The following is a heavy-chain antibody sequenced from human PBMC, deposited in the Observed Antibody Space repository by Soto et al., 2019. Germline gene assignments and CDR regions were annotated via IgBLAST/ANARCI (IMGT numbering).Heavy chain of an antibody. CDR2: ISYDGSNK. D-gene: IGHD6-19*01. Sequence: GESLKISCAASGFTFSSYAMHWVRQAPGKGLEWVAVISYDGSNKYYADSVKGRFTISRDNSKNTLYLQMNSLRAEDTAVYYCARCSSSGWYLFYFDYWGQGTLVTVSS. CDR3: ARCSSSGWYLFYFDY. V-gene: IGHV3-30-3*01. CDR1: GFTFSSYA. J-gene: IGHJ4*02.